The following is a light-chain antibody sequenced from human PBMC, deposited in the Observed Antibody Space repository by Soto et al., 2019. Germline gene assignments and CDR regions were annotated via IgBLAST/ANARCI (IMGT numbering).Light chain of an antibody. CDR1: QSVSNN. CDR3: KQYKEGPPFT. J-gene: IGKJ5*01. V-gene: IGKV3-15*01. CDR2: GAS. Sequence: EMVMTQSPATLSVSPGETATLSCRASQSVSNNVAWYQQKPGQAPRLLILGASTRATGIPARFSGSGSGTEFTLSISSLQSEDFAVYYCKQYKEGPPFTFGQGTRLEIK.